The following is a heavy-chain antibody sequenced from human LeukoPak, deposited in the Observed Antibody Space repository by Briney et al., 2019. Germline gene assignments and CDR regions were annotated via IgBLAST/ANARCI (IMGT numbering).Heavy chain of an antibody. V-gene: IGHV4-30-2*01. J-gene: IGHJ4*02. D-gene: IGHD1-26*01. CDR2: TYHSGST. CDR3: ARSGATSSLAIY. CDR1: GGSISSGGYY. Sequence: PSETLSLTCTVSGGSISSGGYYWSWIRQPPGKGLEWIGYTYHSGSTYYNPSLKSRVTISVDRSKNQFSLKLSSVTAADTAVYYCARSGATSSLAIYWGQGTLVTVSS.